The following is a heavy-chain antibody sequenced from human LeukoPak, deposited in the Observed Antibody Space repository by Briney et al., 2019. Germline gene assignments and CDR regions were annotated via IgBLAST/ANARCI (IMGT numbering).Heavy chain of an antibody. V-gene: IGHV3-23*01. D-gene: IGHD3-10*01. CDR2: ISGDGGST. CDR1: GFTFSSYS. CDR3: AKSYGSGTFYNRNDYYGMDV. J-gene: IGHJ6*02. Sequence: QPGGSLRLSCAVSGFTFSSYSMSWVRQAPGKGLEWVSTISGDGGSTYYADSVKGRFTISRDNSKNTLYLQMNSLRAEDTAVYYCAKSYGSGTFYNRNDYYGMDVWGQGTTVTVSS.